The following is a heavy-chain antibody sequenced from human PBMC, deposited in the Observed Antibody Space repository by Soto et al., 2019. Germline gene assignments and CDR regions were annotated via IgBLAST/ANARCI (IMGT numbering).Heavy chain of an antibody. CDR2: IIPIFGTA. Sequence: SVKVSCKASGGTFSSYAISWVRQAPGQGLKWMGGIIPIFGTANYAQKFQGRVTITADESTSTAYMELSSLRSEDTAVYYCARSLPAGTLLFDYWGQGTLVTVSS. CDR1: GGTFSSYA. J-gene: IGHJ4*02. CDR3: ARSLPAGTLLFDY. V-gene: IGHV1-69*13. D-gene: IGHD6-13*01.